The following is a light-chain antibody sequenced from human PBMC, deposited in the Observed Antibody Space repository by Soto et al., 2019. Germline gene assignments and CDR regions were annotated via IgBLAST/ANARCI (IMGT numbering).Light chain of an antibody. J-gene: IGKJ1*01. CDR2: DVS. V-gene: IGKV3-20*01. CDR1: QSVSSNY. Sequence: EIVLTQSPGTLSLSPGERATLSCRSSQSVSSNYLAWYQQKPDQAPRLVIYDVSGRATGITDRFSGSGSGTYFTLTISTLEPEDFGVYYCQQYGSSPTFGQGTKVEIK. CDR3: QQYGSSPT.